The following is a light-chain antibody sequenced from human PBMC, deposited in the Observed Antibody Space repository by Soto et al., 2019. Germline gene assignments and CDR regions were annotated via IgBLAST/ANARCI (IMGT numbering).Light chain of an antibody. Sequence: EIVLTQSPGTVSSSPGETASLSCRASQTISSYLAWYQQKPGQAPRLLIYDASNRATGIPARFSGSGSGTDFTLTISSLEPEDFAVYYYQQRSNWPWTCGQGTKVDIK. CDR3: QQRSNWPWT. J-gene: IGKJ1*01. CDR1: QTISSY. CDR2: DAS. V-gene: IGKV3-11*01.